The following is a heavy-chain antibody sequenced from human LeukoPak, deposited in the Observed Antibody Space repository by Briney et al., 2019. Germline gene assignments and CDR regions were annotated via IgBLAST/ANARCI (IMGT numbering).Heavy chain of an antibody. CDR1: GFTFSSYS. Sequence: GGSLRLSCAASGFTFSSYSMNWVRQAPGKGMEWVSSISSSSSYIYYADSVKGRFTISRDNAKNSLYLQMNSLRAEDTAVYYCARDAVAGARFDYWGQGTLVTVSS. D-gene: IGHD6-19*01. J-gene: IGHJ4*02. CDR3: ARDAVAGARFDY. V-gene: IGHV3-21*01. CDR2: ISSSSSYI.